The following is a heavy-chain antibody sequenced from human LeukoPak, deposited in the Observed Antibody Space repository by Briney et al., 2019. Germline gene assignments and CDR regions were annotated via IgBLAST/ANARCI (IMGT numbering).Heavy chain of an antibody. V-gene: IGHV4-34*01. CDR1: XXSFSGYY. CDR2: INHSGST. J-gene: IGHJ4*02. Sequence: SETLSLTCAVYXXSFSGYYWSWIRQPPXXGLEWIGEINHSGSTNYNPSLKSRVTISVDTSKNQFPLKLSSVTAADTAVYYCASVNSTPYPWGQGTLVTASS. CDR3: ASVNSTPYP. D-gene: IGHD2-15*01.